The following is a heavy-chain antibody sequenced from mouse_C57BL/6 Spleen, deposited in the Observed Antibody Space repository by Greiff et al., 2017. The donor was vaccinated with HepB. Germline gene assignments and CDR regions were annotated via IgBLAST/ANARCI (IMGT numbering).Heavy chain of an antibody. V-gene: IGHV1-18*01. CDR3: ARGQLRLRGAMDY. Sequence: EVQLQQSGPELVKPGASVKISCKASGYTFTDYNMDWVKQSHGKSLEWIGDINPNNGGTIYNQKFKGKATLTVDKSSSTAYMKLRSLTSEDTAVYYCARGQLRLRGAMDYWGQGTSVTVSS. J-gene: IGHJ4*01. CDR2: INPNNGGT. D-gene: IGHD3-2*02. CDR1: GYTFTDYN.